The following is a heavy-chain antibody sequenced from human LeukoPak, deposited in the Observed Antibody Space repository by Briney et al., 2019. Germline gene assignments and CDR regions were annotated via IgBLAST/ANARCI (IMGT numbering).Heavy chain of an antibody. CDR1: GFTFSDYY. CDR2: IWYDGSNK. Sequence: GGSLRLSCAASGFTFSDYYMSWIRQAPGKGLEWVAVIWYDGSNKYYADSVKGRFTISRDNSKNTLYLQMNSLRAEDTAVYYCAKERLELRSLDYWGQGTLVTVSS. J-gene: IGHJ4*02. V-gene: IGHV3-33*06. CDR3: AKERLELRSLDY. D-gene: IGHD1-7*01.